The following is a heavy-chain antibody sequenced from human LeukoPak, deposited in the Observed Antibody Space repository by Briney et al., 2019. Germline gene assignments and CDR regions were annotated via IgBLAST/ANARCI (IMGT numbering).Heavy chain of an antibody. CDR1: GYTFTSYG. V-gene: IGHV1-18*01. CDR3: ARDEAYSSGWSKSDAFDI. CDR2: ISAYNGNT. J-gene: IGHJ3*02. Sequence: ASVKVSCKASGYTFTSYGISWVRQAPGQGLEWMGWISAYNGNTNYAQKLQGRVTTTTDTSTSTAYMELRSLRSDDTAVYYCARDEAYSSGWSKSDAFDIWGQGTMVTVSS. D-gene: IGHD6-19*01.